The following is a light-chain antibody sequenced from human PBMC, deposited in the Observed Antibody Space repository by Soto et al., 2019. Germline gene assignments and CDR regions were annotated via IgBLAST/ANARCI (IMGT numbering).Light chain of an antibody. Sequence: EKVMTQSPATLSVSPVERATLSCRASQSVSSYLAWYQQKPGQAPRLLIYDASNRATGIPARFSGSGSGTDFTLTISSLEPEDFAVYYCQQRSNWPPVTCGQGTRREIK. V-gene: IGKV3-11*01. CDR2: DAS. CDR1: QSVSSY. CDR3: QQRSNWPPVT. J-gene: IGKJ5*01.